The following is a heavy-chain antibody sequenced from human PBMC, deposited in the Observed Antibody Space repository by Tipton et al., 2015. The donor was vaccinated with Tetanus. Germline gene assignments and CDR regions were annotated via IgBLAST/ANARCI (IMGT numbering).Heavy chain of an antibody. V-gene: IGHV3-23*01. Sequence: SLRLSCAASGFSLSDYAINWVRQAPGKGLEWVSGISGDSSQIYYANSVRGRFTISRDNSKNTAYLQMDSLRAEDTALYYCRAEAGTDYWGQGTLVTASS. CDR2: ISGDSSQI. J-gene: IGHJ4*02. CDR3: RAEAGTDY. D-gene: IGHD6-19*01. CDR1: GFSLSDYA.